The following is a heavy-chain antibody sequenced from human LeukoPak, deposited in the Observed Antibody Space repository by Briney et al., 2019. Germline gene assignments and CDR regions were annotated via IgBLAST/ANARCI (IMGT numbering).Heavy chain of an antibody. D-gene: IGHD3-9*01. CDR2: ISYDENNK. CDR1: GFTFSSHG. CDR3: ARDYEYYDILTGYSSGAYYYYYGMDV. J-gene: IGHJ6*02. V-gene: IGHV3-30*03. Sequence: PGGSLRLPCAASGFTFSSHGMHWVRQAPGKGLEWVAVISYDENNKYYADSVKGRFTISRDNSKNTLYLQMNSLRAEDTAVYYCARDYEYYDILTGYSSGAYYYYYGMDVWGQGTTVTVSS.